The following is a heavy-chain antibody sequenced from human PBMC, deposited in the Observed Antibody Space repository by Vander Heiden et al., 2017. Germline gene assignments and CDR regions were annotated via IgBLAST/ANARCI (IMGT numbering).Heavy chain of an antibody. Sequence: QVPLVESGGGVVQPGRSLRLSCAASGIPFSSYALHWVRQAPGKGLEWVAVISNDGSNKYYADSVKGRFTISRDNSKNTLYLQMNSLRAEDTAVYYCASFESSTNSDWFDPWGQGTLVTVSS. CDR1: GIPFSSYA. CDR3: ASFESSTNSDWFDP. D-gene: IGHD2-2*01. J-gene: IGHJ5*02. V-gene: IGHV3-30-3*01. CDR2: ISNDGSNK.